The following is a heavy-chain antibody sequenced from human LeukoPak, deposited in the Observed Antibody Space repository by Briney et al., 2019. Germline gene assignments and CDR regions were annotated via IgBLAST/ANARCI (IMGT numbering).Heavy chain of an antibody. CDR3: ARDSGDYRTSYYYGMDV. D-gene: IGHD3-10*01. CDR2: ISRSSTYI. V-gene: IGHV3-21*01. CDR1: GFTFSSYN. Sequence: GGSLRLSCAASGFTFSSYNMNWVRQAPGKGLEWVSSISRSSTYIYYGGSVKGRFTISRDNAQNSLYLQMNSLSAEDTAVYYCARDSGDYRTSYYYGMDVWGQGTTVTVSS. J-gene: IGHJ6*02.